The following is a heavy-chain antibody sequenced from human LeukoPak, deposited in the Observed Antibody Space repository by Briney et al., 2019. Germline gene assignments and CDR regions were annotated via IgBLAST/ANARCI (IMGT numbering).Heavy chain of an antibody. Sequence: SETLSITCVGKGGSFSDYHCTWIRQSPWKGVAWIGEINHSGATDYNPSLKSEVTISLDTSKNQLSLKVRSVTAADKAVYYCARRVRGVIISFFYYNGMDVWGQGTTVTVSS. CDR1: GGSFSDYH. D-gene: IGHD3-10*01. J-gene: IGHJ6*02. CDR2: INHSGAT. CDR3: ARRVRGVIISFFYYNGMDV. V-gene: IGHV4-34*01.